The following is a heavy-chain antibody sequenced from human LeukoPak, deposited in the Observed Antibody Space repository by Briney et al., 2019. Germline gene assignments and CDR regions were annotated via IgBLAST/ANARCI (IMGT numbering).Heavy chain of an antibody. CDR1: GFSFTSYA. J-gene: IGHJ4*02. D-gene: IGHD3-10*01. CDR3: ANTVVRGVIITPYYFDY. Sequence: GGSLRLSCAASGFSFTSYAMSWVRQAPGKGLELVSALTASGADTHYADSVRGRFTISRDNSKNTLYLQMNTLRVDDTAVYYCANTVVRGVIITPYYFDYWGQGTLVTVSS. V-gene: IGHV3-23*01. CDR2: LTASGADT.